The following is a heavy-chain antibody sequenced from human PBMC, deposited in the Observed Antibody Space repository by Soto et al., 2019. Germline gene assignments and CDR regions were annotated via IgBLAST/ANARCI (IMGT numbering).Heavy chain of an antibody. CDR1: GGSISSGGSY. Sequence: SETLSLTCTVSGGSISSGGSYWGWIRQPPGKGLEWIGYIYYSGNTYFNPSLKSRVTLSVDTSKNQFSLNLSSVTAADTAVYYCVRYCSTTKCPSDYWGQGTLVTVSS. J-gene: IGHJ4*02. CDR3: VRYCSTTKCPSDY. V-gene: IGHV4-30-4*01. D-gene: IGHD2-2*01. CDR2: IYYSGNT.